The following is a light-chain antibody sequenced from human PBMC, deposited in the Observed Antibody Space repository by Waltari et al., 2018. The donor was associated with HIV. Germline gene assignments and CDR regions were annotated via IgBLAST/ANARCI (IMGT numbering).Light chain of an antibody. Sequence: QSVLTQPPSASGTPGQRVTISCSGSSPNTGRNTVNWYQQPPGTAPKLLIYSNNQRPSGVPDRFSGSKSGTSASLAISGLQSEDEADYYCAAWDDSLNGVVFGGGTKLTVL. CDR3: AAWDDSLNGVV. CDR2: SNN. CDR1: SPNTGRNT. V-gene: IGLV1-44*01. J-gene: IGLJ2*01.